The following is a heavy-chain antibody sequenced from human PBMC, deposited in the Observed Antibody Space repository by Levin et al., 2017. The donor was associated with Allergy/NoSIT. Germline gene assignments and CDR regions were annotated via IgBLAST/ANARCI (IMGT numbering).Heavy chain of an antibody. V-gene: IGHV3-23*01. CDR2: ITNSGRT. CDR3: AKEMTTVVPVFDY. D-gene: IGHD4-23*01. Sequence: ESLKISCAASGFTFNNYAMSWVRQAPGKGLEWVSAITNSGRTYYADSVKGRFTVSRDNSKNTLYLQMNSLRADDTAVYYCAKEMTTVVPVFDYWGQGTLVTVSS. CDR1: GFTFNNYA. J-gene: IGHJ4*02.